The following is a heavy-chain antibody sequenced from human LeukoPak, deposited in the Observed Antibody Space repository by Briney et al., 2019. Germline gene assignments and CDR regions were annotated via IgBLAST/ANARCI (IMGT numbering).Heavy chain of an antibody. CDR1: GGSFSGYY. V-gene: IGHV4-59*08. D-gene: IGHD2-15*01. Sequence: PSETLSLTCAVYGGSFSGYYWSWIRQPPGKGLEWIGYIYYTGNTNYNPSLESRVIISVDTPKNQFSLKLSSVTAADTAVYYCARHECGGSCYPEDYWGQGTLVTVSS. CDR3: ARHECGGSCYPEDY. CDR2: IYYTGNT. J-gene: IGHJ4*02.